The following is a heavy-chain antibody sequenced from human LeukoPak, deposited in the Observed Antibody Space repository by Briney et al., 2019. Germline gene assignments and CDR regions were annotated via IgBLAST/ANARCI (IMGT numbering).Heavy chain of an antibody. CDR2: ISAYNGNT. Sequence: ASVKVSCKASGYTFTSYGISWVRQAPGQGLEWMGWISAYNGNTNYAQKLQGRVTMTTDTSTSTAYMELRSLRSDDTAVYYCARDLADILTGYYARHYYYYGMDGWGQGTKVTVSS. CDR1: GYTFTSYG. CDR3: ARDLADILTGYYARHYYYYGMDG. V-gene: IGHV1-18*01. D-gene: IGHD3-9*01. J-gene: IGHJ6*02.